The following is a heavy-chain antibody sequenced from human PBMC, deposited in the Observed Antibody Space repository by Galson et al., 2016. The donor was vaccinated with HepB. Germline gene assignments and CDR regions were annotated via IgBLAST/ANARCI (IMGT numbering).Heavy chain of an antibody. Sequence: SETLSLTCALSGGSFTGYYWSWVRQSPGKGLEWIGEVSHAGVANSNPSLKSRVTISVDSSKNQLSLKVNSVTAADTAIYYCTRGGATSGNAFYQKYGMDIWGQGTSVTASS. D-gene: IGHD1-26*01. CDR2: VSHAGVA. CDR1: GGSFTGYY. CDR3: TRGGATSGNAFYQKYGMDI. V-gene: IGHV4-34*01. J-gene: IGHJ6*02.